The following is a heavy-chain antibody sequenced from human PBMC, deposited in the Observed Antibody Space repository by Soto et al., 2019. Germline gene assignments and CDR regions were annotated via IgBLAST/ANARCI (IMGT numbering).Heavy chain of an antibody. CDR2: IKSKTDGGTT. CDR3: TADGDYVDYYYYGMDV. D-gene: IGHD4-17*01. CDR1: GFTFSNAW. J-gene: IGHJ6*02. V-gene: IGHV3-15*01. Sequence: GGSLRLSCAASGFTFSNAWMSWVRQAPGKGLEWVGRIKSKTDGGTTDYAAPVKGGFTISRDDSKNTLYLQMNSLKTEDTAVYYCTADGDYVDYYYYGMDVWGQGTTVTVSS.